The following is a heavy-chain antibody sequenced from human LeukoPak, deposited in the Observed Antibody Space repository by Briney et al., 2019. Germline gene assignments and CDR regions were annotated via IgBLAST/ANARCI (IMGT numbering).Heavy chain of an antibody. J-gene: IGHJ5*02. CDR2: ISGSGGST. Sequence: GGSLRLSCAASGFTFSSYAMSWVRQAPGKGLEWVSAISGSGGSTYYADSVKGRFTISRDNSKNTLYLQMNSLRAEDTAVYYCAKDGGDVLLWFGGYNWFDPWGQGTLVTVSS. V-gene: IGHV3-23*01. CDR3: AKDGGDVLLWFGGYNWFDP. D-gene: IGHD3-10*01. CDR1: GFTFSSYA.